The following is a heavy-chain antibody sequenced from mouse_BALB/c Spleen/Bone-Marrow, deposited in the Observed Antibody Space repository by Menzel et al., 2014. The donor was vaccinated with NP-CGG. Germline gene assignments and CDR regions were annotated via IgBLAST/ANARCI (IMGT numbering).Heavy chain of an antibody. Sequence: EVQLQQSGGVLVQPGGSLKLSCAASGFTFSSYDMFWVRQTPDKRLELVATINTNGGTTYYPDSVKGRFTISRDNAKSTLYLQMSSLKSADTAIYYCARNRYDWFAYWGQGTLVTVSA. CDR3: ARNRYDWFAY. CDR1: GFTFSSYD. D-gene: IGHD2-14*01. J-gene: IGHJ3*01. V-gene: IGHV5-6-3*01. CDR2: INTNGGTT.